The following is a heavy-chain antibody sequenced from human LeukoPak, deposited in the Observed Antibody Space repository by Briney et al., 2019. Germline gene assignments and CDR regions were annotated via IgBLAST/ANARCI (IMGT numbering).Heavy chain of an antibody. Sequence: PSETLSVTCTVSGGSISSSSYYWGWIRQPPGKGLEWIGSIYYSGSTYYNPSLKSRVTISVDTSKNQFSLKLSSVTAADTAVYYCARLIAAAGIGVYFDYWGQGTLVTVSS. J-gene: IGHJ4*02. CDR2: IYYSGST. V-gene: IGHV4-39*01. CDR1: GGSISSSSYY. CDR3: ARLIAAAGIGVYFDY. D-gene: IGHD6-25*01.